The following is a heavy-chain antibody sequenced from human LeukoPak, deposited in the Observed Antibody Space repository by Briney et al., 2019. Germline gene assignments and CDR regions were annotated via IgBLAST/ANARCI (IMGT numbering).Heavy chain of an antibody. CDR3: ATWPGAWYGEDS. Sequence: GGSLRLSCTASGFRFSDFGMNWVRQAPGKGLEWVSAISGSGGSTYYADSVKGRFTISRDTSKNTLNLQMNSLRAEDTAVYYCATWPGAWYGEDSWGQGTLVTVFS. CDR1: GFRFSDFG. V-gene: IGHV3-23*01. D-gene: IGHD3-10*01. J-gene: IGHJ4*02. CDR2: ISGSGGST.